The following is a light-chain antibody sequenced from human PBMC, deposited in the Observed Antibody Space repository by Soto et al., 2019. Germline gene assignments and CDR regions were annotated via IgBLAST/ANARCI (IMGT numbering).Light chain of an antibody. J-gene: IGKJ5*01. CDR3: QQRTRWPMT. CDR1: QSIDSTH. Sequence: EIVLTQSPDTLSLSPGQRATLSCRASQSIDSTHLVWYQQKPGQAPRLLIYDASNWVSGIPARFRGSGSGTDFTLTISSLEPEDFAVYYCQQRTRWPMTFGQGTRLEI. CDR2: DAS. V-gene: IGKV3-11*01.